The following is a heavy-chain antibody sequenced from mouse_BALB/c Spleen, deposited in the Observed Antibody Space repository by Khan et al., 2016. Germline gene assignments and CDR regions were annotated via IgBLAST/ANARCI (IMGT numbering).Heavy chain of an antibody. CDR1: GYTFTNYW. CDR3: ARSKVTGYFAY. CDR2: IYPGDGDT. V-gene: IGHV1-87*01. Sequence: QVQLKQSGAELARPGPSVKLSCKASGYTFTNYWMQWVKQRPGQGLEWIGAIYPGDGDTRYTQKFKGEAILTADKSSSTAYMQLSSLASADSAVYYCARSKVTGYFAYWGQGTTLTVSS. D-gene: IGHD2-2*01. J-gene: IGHJ2*01.